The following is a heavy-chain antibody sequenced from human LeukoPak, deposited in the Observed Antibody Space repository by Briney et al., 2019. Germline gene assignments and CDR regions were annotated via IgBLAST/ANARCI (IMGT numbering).Heavy chain of an antibody. Sequence: PGGSLRLSCAASGFTFSSYWMHWVRQAPGKGLVWVSLINIDGSSTNYADSVKGRFTISRDNARNTLYLQMNSLRAEDTAVYYCAGEIEDIFDYWGQGTLVTVSS. CDR2: INIDGSST. J-gene: IGHJ4*02. CDR3: AGEIEDIFDY. D-gene: IGHD2-21*01. CDR1: GFTFSSYW. V-gene: IGHV3-74*01.